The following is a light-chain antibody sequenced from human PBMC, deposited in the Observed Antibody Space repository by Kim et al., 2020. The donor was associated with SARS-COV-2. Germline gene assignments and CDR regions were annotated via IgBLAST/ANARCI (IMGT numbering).Light chain of an antibody. V-gene: IGKV3-20*01. CDR2: GAS. Sequence: YPGERATLSCRASQRVSSSYLAWYQQKPGQAPRLLIYGASSRATGIPDRFSGSGSGTDFTLTISRLEPEDFAVYYCQQYGSSPPYTFGQGTKLEI. J-gene: IGKJ2*01. CDR3: QQYGSSPPYT. CDR1: QRVSSSY.